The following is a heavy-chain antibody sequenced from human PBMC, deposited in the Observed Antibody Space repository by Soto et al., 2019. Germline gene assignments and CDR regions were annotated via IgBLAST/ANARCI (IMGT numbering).Heavy chain of an antibody. J-gene: IGHJ4*02. CDR3: ATNYGSGSAHFAY. V-gene: IGHV1-69*02. CDR2: SIPMLGMR. CDR1: GGTFSSYT. D-gene: IGHD3-10*01. Sequence: QVQLVQSGPEVKKPGSSVRVSCTASGGTFSSYTINWVRQVPGQGPEWMGRSIPMLGMRNYAQKFQGRVMMIADKSTNTVFIDLTSLRSEDTAIYYCATNYGSGSAHFAYWGQGTLVTVSS.